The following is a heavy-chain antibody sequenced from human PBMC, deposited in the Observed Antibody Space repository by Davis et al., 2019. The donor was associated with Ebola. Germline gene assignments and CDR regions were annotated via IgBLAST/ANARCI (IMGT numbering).Heavy chain of an antibody. CDR3: ARSRYNWNYAYYMDV. V-gene: IGHV3-11*06. CDR1: GFTFSDYY. CDR2: ISSSSSYT. D-gene: IGHD1-7*01. J-gene: IGHJ6*03. Sequence: GESLKISCAASGFTFSDYYMSWIRQAPGKGLEWVSYISSSSSYTNYADSVKGRFTISRDNAKNSLYLQMNSLRAEDTAVYYCARSRYNWNYAYYMDVWGKGTTVTVSS.